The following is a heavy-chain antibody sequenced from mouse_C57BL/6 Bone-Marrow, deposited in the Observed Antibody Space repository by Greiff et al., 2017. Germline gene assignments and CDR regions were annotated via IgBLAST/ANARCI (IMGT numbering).Heavy chain of an antibody. CDR1: GYTFTSYG. CDR2: IYPRRGTT. D-gene: IGHD2-4*01. J-gene: IGHJ2*01. CDR3: ARESIYYEYDGGGD. Sequence: QVQLQQSGAELARPGASVKLSCKASGYTFTSYGISWVTQRTGQGLEWIGEIYPRRGTTYYNAKFKGKDTLTADNSSRTAYMELSRLTSEDSEVYFFARESIYYEYDGGGDWGQGTTLTVSS. V-gene: IGHV1-81*01.